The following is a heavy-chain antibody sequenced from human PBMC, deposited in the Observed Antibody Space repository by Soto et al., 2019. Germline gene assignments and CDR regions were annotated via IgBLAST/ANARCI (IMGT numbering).Heavy chain of an antibody. Sequence: GGSLRLSCAASGFTFSSYAMSWVRQAPGKGLEWVSAISGSGGSTYYADSVKGRFTISRDNSKKTLYLQMNSLRAEDTAVYYCAKGQYSSGWWPSDYYYGMDVWGQGTTVTVSS. D-gene: IGHD6-19*01. CDR3: AKGQYSSGWWPSDYYYGMDV. CDR1: GFTFSSYA. V-gene: IGHV3-23*01. CDR2: ISGSGGST. J-gene: IGHJ6*02.